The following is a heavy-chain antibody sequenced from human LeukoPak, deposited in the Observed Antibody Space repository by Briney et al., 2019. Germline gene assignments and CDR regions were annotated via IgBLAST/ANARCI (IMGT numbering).Heavy chain of an antibody. CDR1: GYTFTSNG. Sequence: ASVKVSCKASGYTFTSNGISWVRQAPGQGLEWMGWISAYNGNTNYAQNLQGRVTMTTDTSTNTAYMELGSLRSDDTAVYYCARIRNAGGLEVYSLYWGQGTLVTVSS. J-gene: IGHJ4*02. D-gene: IGHD2-8*02. CDR3: ARIRNAGGLEVYSLY. V-gene: IGHV1-18*01. CDR2: ISAYNGNT.